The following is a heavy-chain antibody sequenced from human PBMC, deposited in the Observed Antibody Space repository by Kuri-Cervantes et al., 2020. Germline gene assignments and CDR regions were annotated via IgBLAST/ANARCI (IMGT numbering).Heavy chain of an antibody. CDR1: GFTFSSYS. Sequence: GGSLRLSCAVSGFTFSSYSMNWVRQAPGKGLEWVSSIISSSSYIYYADSVKGRFTISRDNAKNSLYLQMNSLRAEDTAVYYCAKVQKKATETSYDYYYYGMDVWGQGTTVTVSS. CDR3: AKVQKKATETSYDYYYYGMDV. V-gene: IGHV3-21*01. CDR2: IISSSSYI. J-gene: IGHJ6*02. D-gene: IGHD4-17*01.